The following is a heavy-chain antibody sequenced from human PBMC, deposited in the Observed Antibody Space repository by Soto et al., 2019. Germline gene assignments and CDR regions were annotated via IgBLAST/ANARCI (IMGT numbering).Heavy chain of an antibody. V-gene: IGHV3-33*03. CDR1: GFSFRSYSHYG. CDR3: VLAPRPQNDDLLGSVY. Sequence: QVQLVESGGGVVQPGRSLRLSCTASGFSFRSYSHYGVHWVRQAPGKGLEGGAVIWLDGSNECYVDFVKGRFTVSRDLPKNMWYLQMDRRRSEDTAVYYCVLAPRPQNDDLLGSVYWGQGTLVTVPS. J-gene: IGHJ4*02. D-gene: IGHD3-10*02. CDR2: IWLDGSNE.